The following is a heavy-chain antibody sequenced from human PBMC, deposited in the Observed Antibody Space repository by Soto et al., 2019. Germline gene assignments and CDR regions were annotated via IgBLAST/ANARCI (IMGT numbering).Heavy chain of an antibody. CDR3: ARGGLGPWFDP. CDR1: GGTFSSYT. J-gene: IGHJ5*02. D-gene: IGHD6-19*01. Sequence: QVQLVQSGAEVKKPGSSVKVSCKASGGTFSSYTISWVRQAPGQGLEWMGRIIPILGIANYAQKFQGRVTITADKSTSKAYMELSSLRSEDTAVYYCARGGLGPWFDPWGQGTLVTVSS. CDR2: IIPILGIA. V-gene: IGHV1-69*02.